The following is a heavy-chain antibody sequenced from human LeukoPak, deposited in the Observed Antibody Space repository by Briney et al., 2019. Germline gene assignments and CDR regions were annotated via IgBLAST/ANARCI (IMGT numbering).Heavy chain of an antibody. V-gene: IGHV4-59*10. CDR1: GGSFSGHY. D-gene: IGHD3-10*01. CDR3: AARYGSGSYVSYYYYMDV. Sequence: PSETLSLTCAVYGGSFSGHYWSWIRQPPGKGLEWIGRIYTSGSTNYNPSLKSLVTISVDTSKNQFSLKLSSVTAADAAVYYCAARYGSGSYVSYYYYMDVWGKGTTVTISS. J-gene: IGHJ6*03. CDR2: IYTSGST.